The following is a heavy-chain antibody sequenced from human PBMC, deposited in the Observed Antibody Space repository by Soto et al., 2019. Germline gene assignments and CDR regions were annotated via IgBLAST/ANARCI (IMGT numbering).Heavy chain of an antibody. J-gene: IGHJ5*02. CDR3: AREERFQRSWFDP. Sequence: PSETLSLTCGVYGGSFRNYYWIWVRQPPGKGLEWIGEVNHSGEATYNPSLQSRVSISLDTSNNHFSLKMTSVTAADTAIYFCAREERFQRSWFDPWGQGTQGTVS. V-gene: IGHV4-34*01. D-gene: IGHD3-10*01. CDR1: GGSFRNYY. CDR2: VNHSGEA.